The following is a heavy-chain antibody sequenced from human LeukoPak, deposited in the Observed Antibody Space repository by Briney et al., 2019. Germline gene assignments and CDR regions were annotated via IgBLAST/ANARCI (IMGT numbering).Heavy chain of an antibody. CDR1: GFTFSSYE. V-gene: IGHV3-48*03. J-gene: IGHJ4*02. Sequence: GGSLRLSCAASGFTFSSYEMNWVRQAPGKGLEWVSYISSSGSTIYYADSVKGRFTISRDNAKNSLYLRMNSLRAEDTAVYYCARDDIAAAGSTCFDYWGQGTLVTVSS. D-gene: IGHD6-13*01. CDR2: ISSSGSTI. CDR3: ARDDIAAAGSTCFDY.